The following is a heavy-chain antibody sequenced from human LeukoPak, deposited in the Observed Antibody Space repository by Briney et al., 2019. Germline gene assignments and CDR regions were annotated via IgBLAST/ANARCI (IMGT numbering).Heavy chain of an antibody. CDR2: IYHSGAT. D-gene: IGHD5-24*01. CDR3: ARVNGDAHNKSDY. V-gene: IGHV4-38-2*02. Sequence: SETLSLTCSVSGYSISRGNFWGWIRQPPGKGLEWIGTIYHSGATYYNPSLKSRVTISLDTSKNQFSLKLTSVTAADTAVYYCARVNGDAHNKSDYWDQGTLVTVSS. CDR1: GYSISRGNF. J-gene: IGHJ4*02.